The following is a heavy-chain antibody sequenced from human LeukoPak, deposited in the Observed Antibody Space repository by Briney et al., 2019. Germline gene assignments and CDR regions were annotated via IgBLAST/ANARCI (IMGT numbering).Heavy chain of an antibody. V-gene: IGHV3-23*01. CDR1: GITFGTYA. D-gene: IGHD2-21*01. CDR3: AKETGGDWGYFEY. J-gene: IGHJ4*02. Sequence: GSLRLSCAASGITFGTYAMTWVRQAPGKGLEWVSSIHNSGDKTFYSDSVRGRFTISRDNSKSTVYLQMNSLRADDTALYYCAKETGGDWGYFEYWGQGILVTVSS. CDR2: IHNSGDKT.